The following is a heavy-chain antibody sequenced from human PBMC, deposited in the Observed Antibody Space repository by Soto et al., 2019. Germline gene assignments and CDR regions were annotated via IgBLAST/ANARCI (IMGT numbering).Heavy chain of an antibody. J-gene: IGHJ4*02. Sequence: ASVKVSCKASGYTFTSYAMHWVRQAPGQRLEWMGWINAGNGNTKYSQKFQGRVTITRDTSASTAYMELSSLRSEDTAVYYCARGISYYYDSSGYYRTWGQGTLVTVSS. CDR3: ARGISYYYDSSGYYRT. D-gene: IGHD3-22*01. CDR2: INAGNGNT. CDR1: GYTFTSYA. V-gene: IGHV1-3*01.